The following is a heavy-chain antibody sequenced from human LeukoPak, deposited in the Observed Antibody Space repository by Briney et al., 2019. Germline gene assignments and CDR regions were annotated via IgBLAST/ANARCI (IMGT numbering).Heavy chain of an antibody. Sequence: ASVKVSCKASGYTFASYDIIWVRQAPGQGLEWMGWMTVYNGNTKYAQKLQGRVTMTTDTSTNTAYMELRSLRSDDTAVYYCARGAGSGSYGSLVYFDYWGQGTLVTVSS. CDR1: GYTFASYD. CDR2: MTVYNGNT. D-gene: IGHD1-26*01. J-gene: IGHJ4*02. CDR3: ARGAGSGSYGSLVYFDY. V-gene: IGHV1-18*01.